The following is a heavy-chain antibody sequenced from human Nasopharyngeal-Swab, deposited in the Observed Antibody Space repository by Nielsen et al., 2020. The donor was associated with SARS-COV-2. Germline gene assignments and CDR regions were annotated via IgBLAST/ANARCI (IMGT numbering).Heavy chain of an antibody. Sequence: WIRQPPGKGLEWVAVISYDGSNKYYADSVKGRFTISRDNSKNTLYLQMNSLGAEDTAVYYCARAPGDGMDVWGQGTTVTVSS. CDR3: ARAPGDGMDV. V-gene: IGHV3-30-3*01. J-gene: IGHJ6*02. CDR2: ISYDGSNK.